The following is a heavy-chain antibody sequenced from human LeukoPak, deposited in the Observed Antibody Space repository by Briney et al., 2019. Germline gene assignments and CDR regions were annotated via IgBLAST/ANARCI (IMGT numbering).Heavy chain of an antibody. Sequence: GRSLRLSCAASGFTFSSYGMHWVRQAPGKGLEWVAVISYDGSNKYYADSVKGRFTISRDNAKNSLYLQMNSLRAEDTAVYYCARDPAVAGTQGVYWGQGPWSPSPQ. J-gene: IGHJ4*02. CDR3: ARDPAVAGTQGVY. CDR1: GFTFSSYG. D-gene: IGHD6-19*01. CDR2: ISYDGSNK. V-gene: IGHV3-30*03.